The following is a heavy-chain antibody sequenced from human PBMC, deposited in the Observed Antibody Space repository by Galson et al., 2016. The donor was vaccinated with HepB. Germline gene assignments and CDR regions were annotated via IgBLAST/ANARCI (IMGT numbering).Heavy chain of an antibody. V-gene: IGHV1-69*05. Sequence: SVKVSCKASGGSFVKSAIRWVRQAPGQSLEWMGGINPISGTAEHAQKVRGRVTITTGTSASTAYMELSSLRSEDTAVYYCASGGLLWGVLSEYLSFDPWGQGTLVTVSS. CDR3: ASGGLLWGVLSEYLSFDP. D-gene: IGHD1-14*01. CDR2: INPISGTA. CDR1: GGSFVKSA. J-gene: IGHJ5*02.